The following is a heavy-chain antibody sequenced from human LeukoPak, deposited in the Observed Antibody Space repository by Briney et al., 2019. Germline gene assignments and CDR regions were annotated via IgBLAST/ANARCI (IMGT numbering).Heavy chain of an antibody. CDR2: ISSSSSYI. D-gene: IGHD2-15*01. CDR1: GFTFSSYS. CDR3: ARARYCSGGSCYSGGYFDY. V-gene: IGHV3-21*01. J-gene: IGHJ4*02. Sequence: GGSLRLSCAASGFTFSSYSMNWVRQAPGKGLEWVSSISSSSSYIYYADSVKGRFTISRDNAKNSLYLQMNSLRAEDTAVYYCARARYCSGGSCYSGGYFDYWGQGTLVTVSS.